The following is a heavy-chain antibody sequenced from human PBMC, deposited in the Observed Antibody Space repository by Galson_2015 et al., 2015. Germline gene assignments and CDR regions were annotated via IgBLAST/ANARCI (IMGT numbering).Heavy chain of an antibody. CDR2: IWYDGSNK. CDR3: ARDRGYCSSTSCQGRILGH. CDR1: GFTFSSYG. V-gene: IGHV3-33*01. J-gene: IGHJ4*02. Sequence: SLRLSCAASGFTFSSYGMHWVRQAPGKGLEWVAVIWYDGSNKYYADSVKGRFTISRDNSKNTVYLQVNSLRAEDTAVYYCARDRGYCSSTSCQGRILGHWGQGTLVTVSS. D-gene: IGHD2-2*01.